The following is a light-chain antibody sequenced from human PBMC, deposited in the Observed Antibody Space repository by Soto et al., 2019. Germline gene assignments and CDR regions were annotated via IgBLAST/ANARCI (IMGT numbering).Light chain of an antibody. CDR2: DVS. CDR3: SSYTSSNTLGV. J-gene: IGLJ1*01. CDR1: SSDVGGYNY. V-gene: IGLV2-14*01. Sequence: QCALTQPASVSGSPGQSITISCTGTSSDVGGYNYVSWYQQHPSKAPKLMIYDVSNRPSGVSNRFSGSKSGNTASLTISGLQAEDEADYYCSSYTSSNTLGVFGTGTKLTVL.